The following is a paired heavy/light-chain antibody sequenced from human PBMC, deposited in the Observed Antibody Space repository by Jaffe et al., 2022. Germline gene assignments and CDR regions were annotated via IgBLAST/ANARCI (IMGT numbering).Light chain of an antibody. CDR2: WAS. CDR1: QSLLYSSNNKNY. V-gene: IGKV4-1*01. CDR3: QQYYSTPYT. Sequence: DIVMTQSPDSLAVSLGERATINCKSSQSLLYSSNNKNYLAWYQQKPGQPPKLLIYWASTRESGVPDRFSGSGSGTDFTLTISSLQAEDVAVYYCQQYYSTPYTFGQGTKLEIK. J-gene: IGKJ2*01.
Heavy chain of an antibody. CDR2: IYTSGIT. V-gene: IGHV4-61*02. CDR1: GGSISSGSYY. D-gene: IGHD3-10*01. Sequence: QVQLQESGPGLVKPSQTLSLTCTVSGGSISSGSYYWNWIRQPAGKGLEWIGRIYTSGITNYNPSLKSRVTISVDTSKNQFSLKLSSVTAADTAVYYCAREKLEWFGELFERCWFDPWGQGTLVTVSS. CDR3: AREKLEWFGELFERCWFDP. J-gene: IGHJ5*02.